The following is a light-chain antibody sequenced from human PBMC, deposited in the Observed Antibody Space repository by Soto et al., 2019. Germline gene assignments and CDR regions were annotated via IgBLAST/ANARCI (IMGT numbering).Light chain of an antibody. CDR2: AAS. J-gene: IGKJ2*01. Sequence: DIHLTQSPSSLSASVGDRVTITCRASQTISDFLNWYQHKQGKAPKLLIYAASSLQSGVPSRFSGSGSGTDFTLTISGLQPEDFAIYYCQQSFSTPYIFGQGTKLEIK. CDR1: QTISDF. CDR3: QQSFSTPYI. V-gene: IGKV1-39*01.